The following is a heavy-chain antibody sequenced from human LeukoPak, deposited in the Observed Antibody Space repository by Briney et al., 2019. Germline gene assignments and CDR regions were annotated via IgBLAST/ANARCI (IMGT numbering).Heavy chain of an antibody. J-gene: IGHJ4*02. CDR2: IKQDGSEK. Sequence: GSLRLSCAASGFIFSSYWMSWVRQAPGKGLEWVANIKQDGSEKYYVDSVKGRFTISRDNAKNSLFLQMNSLRAEDTAVYYCARDYSSSSGIDYWGQGTLVTVSS. CDR1: GFIFSSYW. CDR3: ARDYSSSSGIDY. V-gene: IGHV3-7*01. D-gene: IGHD6-6*01.